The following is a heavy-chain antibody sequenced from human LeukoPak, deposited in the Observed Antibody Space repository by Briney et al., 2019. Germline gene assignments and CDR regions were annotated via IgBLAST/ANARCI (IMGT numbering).Heavy chain of an antibody. CDR1: GFTFSSYA. Sequence: GGSLRLSCAASGFTFSSYAMHWVRQAPGKGLEWVSSISSSSSYIYYADSVKGRFTISRDNAKNSLYLQMNSLRAEDTAVYYCARVEYQLLPDYWGQGTLVTVSS. CDR2: ISSSSSYI. V-gene: IGHV3-21*01. CDR3: ARVEYQLLPDY. J-gene: IGHJ4*02. D-gene: IGHD2-2*01.